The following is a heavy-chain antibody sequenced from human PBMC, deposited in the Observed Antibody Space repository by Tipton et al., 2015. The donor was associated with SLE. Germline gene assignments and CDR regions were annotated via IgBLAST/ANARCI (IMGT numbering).Heavy chain of an antibody. CDR3: ARAVTTVVTRAYWYFDL. Sequence: TLSLTCAVSGGSISSSNWWSWVHQPPGKGLEWIGEIYHSGSTNYNPSLKSRVTISVDKSKNQFSLKLSSVTAADTAVYYCARAVTTVVTRAYWYFDLWGRGTLVTVSS. V-gene: IGHV4-4*02. CDR2: IYHSGST. D-gene: IGHD4-23*01. J-gene: IGHJ2*01. CDR1: GGSISSSNW.